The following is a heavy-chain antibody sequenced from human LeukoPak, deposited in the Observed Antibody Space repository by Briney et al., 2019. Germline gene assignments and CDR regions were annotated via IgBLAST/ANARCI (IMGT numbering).Heavy chain of an antibody. J-gene: IGHJ4*02. CDR2: INSDGSDT. Sequence: GGSLRLSCAASGFTFGDYWMHWVRQAPGKGLVWVSRINSDGSDTSYADSVKGRFTISRDNSKNTLYLQVNSLRGEDTAVYFCAKHRMVRGIITDYYFDCWGQGTLVTVSS. CDR3: AKHRMVRGIITDYYFDC. D-gene: IGHD3-10*01. V-gene: IGHV3-74*01. CDR1: GFTFGDYW.